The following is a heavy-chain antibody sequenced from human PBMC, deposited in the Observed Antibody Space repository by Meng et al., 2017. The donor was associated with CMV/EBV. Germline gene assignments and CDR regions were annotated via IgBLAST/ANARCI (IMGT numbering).Heavy chain of an antibody. D-gene: IGHD2-15*01. Sequence: QGQRVASGPGLVKPSYTLCRTCTVSGGSLSSYYWSWIRQPAGKGLEWIGRIYTSGSTNYNPSLKSRVTMSVDTSKNQFSLKLSSVTAADTAVYYCARSMVVAGDWFDPWGQGTLVTVSS. V-gene: IGHV4-4*07. CDR1: GGSLSSYY. CDR2: IYTSGST. J-gene: IGHJ5*02. CDR3: ARSMVVAGDWFDP.